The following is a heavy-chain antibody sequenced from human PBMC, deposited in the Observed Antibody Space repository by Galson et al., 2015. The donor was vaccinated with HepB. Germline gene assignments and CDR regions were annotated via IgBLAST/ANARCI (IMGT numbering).Heavy chain of an antibody. CDR2: FDPEDGET. D-gene: IGHD5-18*01. V-gene: IGHV1-24*01. J-gene: IGHJ4*02. CDR1: GYTLTELS. CDR3: ATVENTAMVREGYFDY. Sequence: SVKASCKVSGYTLTELSMHWVRQAPGKGLEWMGGFDPEDGETIYAQKFQGRVTMTEGTSTDTAYMELSSLRSEDTAVYYCATVENTAMVREGYFDYWGQGTLVTVSS.